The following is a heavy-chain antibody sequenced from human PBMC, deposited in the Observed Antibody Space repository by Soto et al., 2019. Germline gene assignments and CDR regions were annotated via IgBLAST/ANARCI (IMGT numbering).Heavy chain of an antibody. V-gene: IGHV3-30-3*01. Sequence: QVQLVESGGGVVQPGRSLRLSCAASGFTFSSYAMHWVRQAPGKGLEWVAVISYDGSNKYYADYVKGRFTISRDNSKNTLYLQMNSLRAEETAVYYCARDMHYYDSSGYYYFYWYFDLWGRGTLVTVSS. D-gene: IGHD3-22*01. CDR2: ISYDGSNK. CDR1: GFTFSSYA. CDR3: ARDMHYYDSSGYYYFYWYFDL. J-gene: IGHJ2*01.